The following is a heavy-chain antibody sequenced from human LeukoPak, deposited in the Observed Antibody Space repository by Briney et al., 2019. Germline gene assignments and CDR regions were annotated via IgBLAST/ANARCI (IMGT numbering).Heavy chain of an antibody. Sequence: PGGSLRLSCAASGFTFSNFAMHWVRQAPGKGLEWVAVISYDGDNEYYADSVKGQFTISRDNSKNTLYLQMNSLRAEDTAVYYCARAKGVSTGYRPTDYWGQGTLVTVSS. CDR2: ISYDGDNE. D-gene: IGHD3-22*01. CDR3: ARAKGVSTGYRPTDY. V-gene: IGHV3-30-3*01. CDR1: GFTFSNFA. J-gene: IGHJ4*02.